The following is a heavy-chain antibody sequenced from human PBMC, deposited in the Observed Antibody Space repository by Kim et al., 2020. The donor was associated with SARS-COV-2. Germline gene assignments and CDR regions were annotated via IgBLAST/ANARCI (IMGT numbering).Heavy chain of an antibody. Sequence: GGSLRLSCAASGFTFNTYGMYWVRQAPGKGLEWVAVISYDGSNKYYADSVKGRFTISRDNSKNTLYLQMNSLRAEDTAVYYCAKAVLRGVKYYYYGMDVWGQGTTVTVSS. CDR1: GFTFNTYG. D-gene: IGHD3-10*01. CDR3: AKAVLRGVKYYYYGMDV. V-gene: IGHV3-30*18. CDR2: ISYDGSNK. J-gene: IGHJ6*02.